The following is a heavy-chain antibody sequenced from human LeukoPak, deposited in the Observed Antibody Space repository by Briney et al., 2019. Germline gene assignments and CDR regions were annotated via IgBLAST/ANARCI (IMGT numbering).Heavy chain of an antibody. Sequence: GGSLRLSCTASGFTFSAYAMMWVRQAPGKGPEWVSAIRGGGGSAFYADSVKGRSTISRDNSKYTLFLQMNSLRPEDTAVYYCARDPNGDYIGAFDMWGPGTMVTVSS. D-gene: IGHD4-17*01. J-gene: IGHJ3*02. CDR1: GFTFSAYA. CDR3: ARDPNGDYIGAFDM. CDR2: IRGGGGSA. V-gene: IGHV3-23*01.